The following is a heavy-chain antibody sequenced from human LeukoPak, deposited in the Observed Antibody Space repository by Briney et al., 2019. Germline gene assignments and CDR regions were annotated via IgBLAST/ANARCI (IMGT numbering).Heavy chain of an antibody. CDR1: GFTFSSYA. CDR2: ISYDGSNK. V-gene: IGHV3-30*14. J-gene: IGHJ4*02. CDR3: ARGRSGDSCFEY. Sequence: QPGRSLRLSCVASGFTFSSYAMHWVRQAPGKGLEWVALISYDGSNKYYADSVKGRFTISRDNSKNTLYLQMNSLRAEDTAVYYCARGRSGDSCFEYWGQGTLVTVSS. D-gene: IGHD6-13*01.